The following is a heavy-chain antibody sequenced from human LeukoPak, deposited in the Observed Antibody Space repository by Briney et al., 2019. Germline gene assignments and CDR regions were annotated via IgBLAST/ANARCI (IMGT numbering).Heavy chain of an antibody. CDR3: ASSNFCGDCYTYFYGIDV. J-gene: IGHJ6*02. CDR2: ISYDGSNK. D-gene: IGHD2-21*02. CDR1: GFTFSSYA. Sequence: PGGSLRLSCAASGFTFSSYAMHWVRQAPGKGLEWVAVISYDGSNKYYADSVKGRFTISRDNSKNTLYLQMNSLRAEETAVYYCASSNFCGDCYTYFYGIDVWGQGTTVTVSS. V-gene: IGHV3-30-3*01.